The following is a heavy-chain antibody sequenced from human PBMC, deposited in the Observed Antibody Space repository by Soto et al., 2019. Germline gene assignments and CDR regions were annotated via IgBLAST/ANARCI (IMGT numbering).Heavy chain of an antibody. CDR2: IYTGGTT. J-gene: IGHJ4*02. V-gene: IGHV3-53*01. D-gene: IGHD5-12*01. Sequence: VQLVESGGGLIQPGGSLRLSCVVSGFTVSSSNYMSWVRQAPGKGLEWVSVIYTGGTTYYADSVKGRFTISRDNSKNTLDLQMNSLRAEDTAVYYCHGYGYWGQGTLVTVSS. CDR3: HGYGY. CDR1: GFTVSSSNY.